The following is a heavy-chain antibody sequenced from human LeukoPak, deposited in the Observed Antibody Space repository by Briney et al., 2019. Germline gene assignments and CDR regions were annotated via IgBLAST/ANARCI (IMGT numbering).Heavy chain of an antibody. CDR1: GFTFSSYA. J-gene: IGHJ4*02. V-gene: IGHV3-23*01. CDR3: ARDARDGYGGNPFDY. CDR2: IRGSGGTT. D-gene: IGHD4-23*01. Sequence: GGSLRLSCAASGFTFSSYAMYWVRQAPGKGLEWVSTIRGSGGTTYYADSVKGRFTISRDNSKNTLYLQMNSLRAEDTAVYFCARDARDGYGGNPFDYWGQGTLVTVSS.